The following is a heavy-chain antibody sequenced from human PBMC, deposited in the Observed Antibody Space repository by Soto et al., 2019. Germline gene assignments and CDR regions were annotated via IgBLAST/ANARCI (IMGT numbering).Heavy chain of an antibody. CDR2: INPNSGGT. J-gene: IGHJ4*02. Sequence: ASVKVSCKASGYTFTGYYMHWVRQAPGQGLEWMGWINPNSGGTNYAQKFQGRVTMTRDTSISTAYMELSRLRSDDTAVYYCARRGGYYPYCLDYWGQGTLVTVSS. D-gene: IGHD3-22*01. V-gene: IGHV1-2*02. CDR3: ARRGGYYPYCLDY. CDR1: GYTFTGYY.